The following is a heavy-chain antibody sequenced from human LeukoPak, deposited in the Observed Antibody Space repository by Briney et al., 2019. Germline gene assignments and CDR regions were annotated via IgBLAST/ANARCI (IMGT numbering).Heavy chain of an antibody. V-gene: IGHV3-21*01. CDR2: ITSSSSSI. CDR3: ARGSGSPDY. CDR1: EFAFSSYS. D-gene: IGHD1-26*01. Sequence: GGSLRLSCAAAEFAFSSYSMNWVRQAPGQGLEWVSSITSSSSSIYYADSVKGRFTISRDNAKNSLYLQMSSLRAEDTAVYYCARGSGSPDYWGLGTRVTVSS. J-gene: IGHJ4*02.